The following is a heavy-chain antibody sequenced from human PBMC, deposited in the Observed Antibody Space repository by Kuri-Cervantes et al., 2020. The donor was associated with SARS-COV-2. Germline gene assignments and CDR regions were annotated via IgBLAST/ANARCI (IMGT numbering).Heavy chain of an antibody. Sequence: GESLKISCAASGFSFLSYAIHWVRQAPGKGLEYVSGISSSGGVTYYADSVKGRFAISRDNSKNTLYLQMNSLRAEDTAVYYCARAAVTTGYFDYWGQGTLVTVSS. D-gene: IGHD4-17*01. J-gene: IGHJ4*02. V-gene: IGHV3-64*02. CDR1: GFSFLSYA. CDR3: ARAAVTTGYFDY. CDR2: ISSSGGVT.